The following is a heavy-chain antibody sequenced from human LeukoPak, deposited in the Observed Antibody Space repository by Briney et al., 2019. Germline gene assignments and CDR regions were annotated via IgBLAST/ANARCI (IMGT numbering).Heavy chain of an antibody. D-gene: IGHD4-23*01. J-gene: IGHJ2*01. CDR3: AKDPYGGNPWYFDL. V-gene: IGHV3-30*18. Sequence: PGGSLRLSCAASGFTFSSYGMHWVRQAPGKGLEWVAVISYDGSNKYYADSVKGRFTISRDNSKNTLYLQMNSLRAEDTAVYYCAKDPYGGNPWYFDLWGRGTLVTVSS. CDR2: ISYDGSNK. CDR1: GFTFSSYG.